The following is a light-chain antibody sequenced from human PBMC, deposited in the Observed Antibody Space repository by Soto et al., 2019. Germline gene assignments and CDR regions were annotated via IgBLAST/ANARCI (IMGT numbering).Light chain of an antibody. CDR1: QSVSGN. J-gene: IGKJ3*01. V-gene: IGKV3-15*01. CDR3: QQYNNWPPIT. Sequence: EIVMTQSPATLSVSPGERATLSCRASQSVSGNLAWYQQKPGQAPRLLIYAASTRATGIPARFSGSGSGTDFTLTISSPQSEDFAVYYCQQYNNWPPITFGPGTKVYIK. CDR2: AAS.